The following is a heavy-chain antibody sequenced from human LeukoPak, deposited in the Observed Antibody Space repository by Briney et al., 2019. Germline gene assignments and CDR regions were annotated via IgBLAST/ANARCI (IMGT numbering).Heavy chain of an antibody. J-gene: IGHJ4*02. Sequence: ASVKVSCKASGYSFIGFYMHWVRQAPGQGLEWMGWISAYNGNTNYAQKLQGRVTMTTDTSTSTAYMELRSLRSDDTAVYYCARRRVWGSYRPLDYWGQGTLVTVSS. CDR1: GYSFIGFY. V-gene: IGHV1-18*04. CDR3: ARRRVWGSYRPLDY. D-gene: IGHD3-16*02. CDR2: ISAYNGNT.